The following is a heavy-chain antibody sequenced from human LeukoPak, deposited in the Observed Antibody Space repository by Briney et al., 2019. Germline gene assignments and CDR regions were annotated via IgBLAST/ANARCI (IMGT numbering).Heavy chain of an antibody. CDR3: ARARGYCSGGSCYDY. CDR2: LIPIFGTA. V-gene: IGHV1-69*13. J-gene: IGHJ4*02. Sequence: SVKVSCKASGGTFSSYAISWVRQAPGQGLEWMGGLIPIFGTANYAQKFQGRVTITADESTSTAYMELSSLRSEDTAVYYCARARGYCSGGSCYDYWGQGTLVTVSS. CDR1: GGTFSSYA. D-gene: IGHD2-15*01.